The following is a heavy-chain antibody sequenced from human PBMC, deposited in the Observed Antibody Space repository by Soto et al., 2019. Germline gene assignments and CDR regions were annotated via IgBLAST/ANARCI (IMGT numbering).Heavy chain of an antibody. J-gene: IGHJ1*01. Sequence: EVQLVESGGGLIQPGGSLRLSCAASGFTVSSNYMSWVRQAPGTGLEWVSVIYSGGSTYYADSVKGRFTISRDNSQNTLYLQMNSLRAEDTAVYYCARDRVESGYPEYFQHWGQGTLVTVSS. CDR3: ARDRVESGYPEYFQH. D-gene: IGHD3-22*01. V-gene: IGHV3-53*01. CDR1: GFTVSSNY. CDR2: IYSGGST.